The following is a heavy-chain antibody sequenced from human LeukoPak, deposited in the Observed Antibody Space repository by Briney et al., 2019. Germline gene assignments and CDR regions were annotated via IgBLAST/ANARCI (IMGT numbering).Heavy chain of an antibody. Sequence: PGGSLRLSCAASGFTVSSNYMSWVRQPPGKGLEWVSVIYTVGNTDYADSVKGRFTISRDNSKNSLYLQMNSLRDEDTAVYYCARDNPIGFGQLSARDYWGQGTLVTVSS. J-gene: IGHJ4*02. CDR1: GFTVSSNY. D-gene: IGHD3-10*01. CDR2: IYTVGNT. CDR3: ARDNPIGFGQLSARDY. V-gene: IGHV3-66*01.